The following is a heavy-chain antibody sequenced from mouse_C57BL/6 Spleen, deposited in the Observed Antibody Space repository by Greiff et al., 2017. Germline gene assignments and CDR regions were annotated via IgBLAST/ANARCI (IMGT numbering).Heavy chain of an antibody. Sequence: VQLQESGPELVRPGVSVKMSCKGSGYTFTNYAMNWVKQRHAKSLEWIGDISTYNGDASYNQKFKDKATMTVDKSSSTAYMQLSSLTSEASADYYWARAPVRNYFDYWGQGTTLTVSS. CDR3: ARAPVRNYFDY. J-gene: IGHJ2*01. CDR1: GYTFTNYA. D-gene: IGHD2-13*01. V-gene: IGHV1-67*01. CDR2: ISTYNGDA.